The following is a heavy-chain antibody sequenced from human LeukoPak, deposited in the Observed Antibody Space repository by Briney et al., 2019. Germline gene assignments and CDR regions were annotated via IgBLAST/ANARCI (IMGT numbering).Heavy chain of an antibody. V-gene: IGHV4-30-4*08. CDR1: GVSISSGDYY. CDR2: IYYSGST. D-gene: IGHD6-13*01. CDR3: ARGEGDSSSWFDP. Sequence: PSQTLSLTCTVSGVSISSGDYYWSWIRQPPGKGLEWIRYIYYSGSTYYNPSLRSRVTISVDTSKNQFSLKLSSVTAADTAVCYCARGEGDSSSWFDPWGQGTLVTVSS. J-gene: IGHJ5*02.